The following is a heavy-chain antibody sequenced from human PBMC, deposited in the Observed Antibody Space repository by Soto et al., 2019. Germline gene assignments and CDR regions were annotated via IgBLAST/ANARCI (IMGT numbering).Heavy chain of an antibody. CDR1: GGTFSNYT. Sequence: QVQLVQSGAEVKKPGSSVKVSCKASGGTFSNYTISWVRQAPGQGLEWMGRIIPILGIANYAQKFQGRVTITADKSTSTAYMELSSLRSEDTAVYYCARGYCSGGSCFDGGVDYWGQGTLVTVSS. D-gene: IGHD2-15*01. J-gene: IGHJ4*02. CDR2: IIPILGIA. CDR3: ARGYCSGGSCFDGGVDY. V-gene: IGHV1-69*02.